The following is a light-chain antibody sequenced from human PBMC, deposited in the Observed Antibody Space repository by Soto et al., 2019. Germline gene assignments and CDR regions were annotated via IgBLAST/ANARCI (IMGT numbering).Light chain of an antibody. Sequence: DIQMTQSPSSLSASAGDRVTITCRASQGISTYVAWFQQKPGQAPKSLIYSASSLQSGVPSKFSGSGSGTDFTLTISSLQPEDSATYYCQQYYKFPRTFGQGTKVEIK. J-gene: IGKJ1*01. CDR1: QGISTY. CDR2: SAS. CDR3: QQYYKFPRT. V-gene: IGKV1-16*02.